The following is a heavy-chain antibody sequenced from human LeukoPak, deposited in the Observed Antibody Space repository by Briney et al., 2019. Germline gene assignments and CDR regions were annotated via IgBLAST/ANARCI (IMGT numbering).Heavy chain of an antibody. CDR1: GGSISSGGYY. J-gene: IGHJ6*02. CDR2: IYYSGST. D-gene: IGHD2-2*02. V-gene: IGHV4-31*03. Sequence: SETLSLTCTVSGGSISSGGYYWSWIRQHPGKGLEWIGYIYYSGSTYYNPSLKSRVTITVDTSKTQFSLKLSSVTAADTAVYYCARGQVVTAAILSYYYYGMDVWGQGTTVTVSS. CDR3: ARGQVVTAAILSYYYYGMDV.